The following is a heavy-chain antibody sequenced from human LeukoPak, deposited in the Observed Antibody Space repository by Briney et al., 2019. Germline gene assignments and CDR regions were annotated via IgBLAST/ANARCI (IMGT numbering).Heavy chain of an antibody. V-gene: IGHV4-4*07. Sequence: PSETLSLTCTVSGGPISSYYWSWIRQPAGKGLEWIGRIYTSGSTNYNPSLKSRVTISVDKSKNQFSLKLSSVTAADTAVYYCAREKQGARITIFGVVISPFDYWGQGTLVTVSS. CDR1: GGPISSYY. J-gene: IGHJ4*02. D-gene: IGHD3-3*01. CDR2: IYTSGST. CDR3: AREKQGARITIFGVVISPFDY.